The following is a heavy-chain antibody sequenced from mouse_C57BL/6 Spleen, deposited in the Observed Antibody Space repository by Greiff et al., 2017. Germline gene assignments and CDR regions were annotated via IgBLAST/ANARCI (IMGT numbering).Heavy chain of an antibody. D-gene: IGHD2-4*01. V-gene: IGHV1-19*01. CDR3: ASLMITNAMDY. CDR1: GYTFTDYY. Sequence: VQLKESGPVLVKPGASVKMSCKASGYTFTDYYMNWVKQSHGKSLEWIGVINPYNGGTSYNQKFKGKATLTVDKSSSTAYMELNSLTSEDSAVYYCASLMITNAMDYWGQGTSVTVAA. J-gene: IGHJ4*01. CDR2: INPYNGGT.